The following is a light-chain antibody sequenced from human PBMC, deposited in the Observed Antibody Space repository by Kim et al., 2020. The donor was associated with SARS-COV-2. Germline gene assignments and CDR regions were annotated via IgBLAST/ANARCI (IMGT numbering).Light chain of an antibody. Sequence: GPRSTMSCSGSGSNLGRNAVSWYQQLPGRAPKPPVYSDKQRPSGVPDRFSGSKSGTSASLAISGLQSEDETDYCCAVWDDSLNGPVFGGGTQLTVL. CDR3: AVWDDSLNGPV. CDR1: GSNLGRNA. J-gene: IGLJ3*02. V-gene: IGLV1-44*01. CDR2: SDK.